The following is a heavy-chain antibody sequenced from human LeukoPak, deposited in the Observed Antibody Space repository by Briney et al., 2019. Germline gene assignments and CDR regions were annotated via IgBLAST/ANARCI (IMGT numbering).Heavy chain of an antibody. Sequence: SETLTLTCTVSGGSISSSSYYWGRIRQPPGKGLEWLGNIYYSGNTYYNPSLKSRVTISVDMSENQFSLKLSSVTAADTAVYYCARDRVLLWFGELLPDAFDIWGQGTMVTVSS. D-gene: IGHD3-10*01. J-gene: IGHJ3*02. CDR1: GGSISSSSYY. CDR3: ARDRVLLWFGELLPDAFDI. V-gene: IGHV4-39*07. CDR2: IYYSGNT.